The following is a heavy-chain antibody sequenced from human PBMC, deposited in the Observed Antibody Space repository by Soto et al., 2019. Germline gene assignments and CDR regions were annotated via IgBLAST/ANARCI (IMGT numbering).Heavy chain of an antibody. CDR2: INPSGGST. D-gene: IGHD3-3*01. V-gene: IGHV1-46*01. Sequence: ASVKVSCKASGYTFTSYYMHWVRQAPGQGLEWMGIINPSGGSTSYAQKFQGRVTMTRDTSTSTFYMELSSLRSEDTAVYYCARGHLDDFWSGYYNPSYYGMDVWGQGTTVTVSS. CDR3: ARGHLDDFWSGYYNPSYYGMDV. J-gene: IGHJ6*02. CDR1: GYTFTSYY.